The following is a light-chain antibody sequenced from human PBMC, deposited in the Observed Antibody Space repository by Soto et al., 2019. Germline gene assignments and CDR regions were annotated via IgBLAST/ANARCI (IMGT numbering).Light chain of an antibody. J-gene: IGLJ3*02. CDR3: CSYAGSATWV. CDR1: NSDVGNYNL. V-gene: IGLV2-23*02. CDR2: EVT. Sequence: QSALTQPASVSGSPGQSITISCTGTNSDVGNYNLVSWYQQHPGKAPKLMMYEVTKRPSGVSNRCSGSKSGNTASLTISGLQAEDEADYYCCSYAGSATWVFGGGTKVTVL.